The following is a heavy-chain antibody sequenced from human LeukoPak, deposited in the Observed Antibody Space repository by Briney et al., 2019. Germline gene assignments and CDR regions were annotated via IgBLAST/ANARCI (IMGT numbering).Heavy chain of an antibody. CDR1: GYTFTSYG. V-gene: IGHV1-69*04. CDR3: ARDPEPSKPPYQVVATISHYYGMDV. CDR2: IIPILGIA. J-gene: IGHJ6*02. D-gene: IGHD5-12*01. Sequence: SVKVSCKASGYTFTSYGISWVRQAPGQGLEWVGRIIPILGIANYAQKFQGKVTITADKSTSTAYMELSSLRSEDMAVYYCARDPEPSKPPYQVVATISHYYGMDVWGQGTTVTVSS.